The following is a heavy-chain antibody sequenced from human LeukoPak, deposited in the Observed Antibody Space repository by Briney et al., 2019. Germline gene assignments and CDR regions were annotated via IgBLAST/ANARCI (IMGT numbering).Heavy chain of an antibody. CDR3: ARDNRSRWLQFSYYYYYMDV. Sequence: AASVKVSFTASGYTFTSYYMHWVRQAPGQGLEWMGIINPSGGSTSYAQKFQGRVTMTRDMSTSTVYMELSSLRSEDTAVYYCARDNRSRWLQFSYYYYYMDVWGKGTTVTVSS. CDR2: INPSGGST. V-gene: IGHV1-46*01. CDR1: GYTFTSYY. J-gene: IGHJ6*03. D-gene: IGHD5-24*01.